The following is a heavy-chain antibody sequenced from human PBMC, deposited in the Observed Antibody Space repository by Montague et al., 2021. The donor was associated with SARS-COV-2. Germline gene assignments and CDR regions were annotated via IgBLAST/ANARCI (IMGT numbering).Heavy chain of an antibody. CDR3: ASDLAPYYGSGSYYNPIDAFDI. V-gene: IGHV4-61*02. J-gene: IGHJ3*02. Sequence: TLSLTCTVSGGSISSGSYYWSWIRQPAGKGLEWIGRIYTSGSTNYNPSLKSRVTISVDTSKNQLSLKLSSVTAADTAVYYCASDLAPYYGSGSYYNPIDAFDIWGQGTMVTVSS. CDR2: IYTSGST. CDR1: GGSISSGSYY. D-gene: IGHD3-10*01.